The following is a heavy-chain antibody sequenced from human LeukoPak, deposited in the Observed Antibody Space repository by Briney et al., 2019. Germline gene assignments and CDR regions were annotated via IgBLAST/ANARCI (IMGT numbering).Heavy chain of an antibody. V-gene: IGHV6-1*01. J-gene: IGHJ3*02. Sequence: SQTLSLTCVISGDRVSSTSSSWNWIRQSPSRGLEWLGRTYYRSKWYNDYAVSVKSRITINPDTSKNQFSLQLNSVTPEDTAVYYCARDNGYYYDSSGYYYSAFDISGQGTMVTVSS. D-gene: IGHD3-22*01. CDR3: ARDNGYYYDSSGYYYSAFDI. CDR1: GDRVSSTSSS. CDR2: TYYRSKWYN.